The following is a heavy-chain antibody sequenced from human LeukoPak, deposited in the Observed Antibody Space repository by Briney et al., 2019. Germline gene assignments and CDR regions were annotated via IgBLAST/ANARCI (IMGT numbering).Heavy chain of an antibody. J-gene: IGHJ5*02. CDR1: GYPFTTWE. CDR3: ARGPRNDP. V-gene: IGHV1-8*01. D-gene: IGHD1-14*01. CDR2: VHPNSGNT. Sequence: ASVTVSCKTSGYPFTTWEINWVRRAAGQGLEWMGWVHPNSGNTAYAQKFQGRVTMTRDTSIRTAYMEVSGLRSDGTAVYFCARGPRNDPWGQGTLVTVSS.